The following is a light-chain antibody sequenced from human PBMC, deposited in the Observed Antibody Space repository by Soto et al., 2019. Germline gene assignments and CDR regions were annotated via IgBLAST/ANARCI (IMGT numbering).Light chain of an antibody. J-gene: IGLJ1*01. V-gene: IGLV1-51*01. CDR2: DDN. CDR3: VSWDSSLSAYV. Sequence: QSVMTQPPSVSAAPGQKVTISCSGSSSNIGGNSVSWYQQLPGTAPKLLIYDDNKRPSGIPDLFSGSKSGTSATLGITGFQTGDDADYYCVSWDSSLSAYVFGTGTKLTVL. CDR1: SSNIGGNS.